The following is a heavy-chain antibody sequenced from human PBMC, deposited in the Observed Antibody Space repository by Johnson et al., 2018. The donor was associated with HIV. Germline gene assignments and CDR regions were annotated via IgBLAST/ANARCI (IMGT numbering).Heavy chain of an antibody. Sequence: VHLVESGGGLVQRGGSLRLSCEASGFTLGSYDMHWVRQAAGKGLEWVSEIDSDGETYYPASVKGRFTTSRENYKNSFYLHMNSLRAGDTAVYYCARRSITSDGFVIWGQGTMVSVSS. CDR3: ARRSITSDGFVI. CDR2: IDSDGET. J-gene: IGHJ3*02. D-gene: IGHD2-2*01. CDR1: GFTLGSYD. V-gene: IGHV3-13*01.